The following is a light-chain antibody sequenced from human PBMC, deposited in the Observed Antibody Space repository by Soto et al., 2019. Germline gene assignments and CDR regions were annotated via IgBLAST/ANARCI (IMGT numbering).Light chain of an antibody. CDR2: DVS. V-gene: IGLV2-11*01. Sequence: QSVLTQPRSVSGSPGQSVTISCTGTSSDVGGYNYVSWYQQHPGKAPKLMIYDVSKRPSGVPDRFSGSKSGNTASLTISGLQAEDEDYYCSCYSAGSFVVFGGGTKLTVL. CDR1: SSDVGGYNY. J-gene: IGLJ2*01. CDR3: CYSAGSFVV.